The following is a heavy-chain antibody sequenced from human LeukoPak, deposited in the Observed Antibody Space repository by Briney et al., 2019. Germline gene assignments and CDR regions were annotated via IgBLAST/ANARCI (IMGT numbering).Heavy chain of an antibody. D-gene: IGHD6-19*01. CDR3: ASHSSGWTLFDY. CDR2: IYHSGST. V-gene: IGHV4-30-2*01. Sequence: SQTLSLTCTVSGGSISSGGYYWSWIRQPPGKGLEWIGYIYHSGSTYYNPSLKSRVTISVDRSKNQFSLKLSSVTAADTAVYYCASHSSGWTLFDYWGQGTLVTVSS. CDR1: GGSISSGGYY. J-gene: IGHJ4*02.